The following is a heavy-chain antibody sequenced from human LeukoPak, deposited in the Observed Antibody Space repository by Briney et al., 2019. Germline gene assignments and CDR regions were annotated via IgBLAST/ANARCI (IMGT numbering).Heavy chain of an antibody. CDR1: GGSFRNYY. V-gene: IGHV4-34*01. D-gene: IGHD3-22*01. Sequence: PSETLSLTCAVYGGSFRNYYWSWIRQPPGKGLEWIGEINHSGSTKYNPSLKSRVTISVDRSKNQFSLKLSSVTAADTAVYYCARGPDFYGSSGYYPIWGQGTLVTVSS. CDR3: ARGPDFYGSSGYYPI. J-gene: IGHJ4*02. CDR2: INHSGST.